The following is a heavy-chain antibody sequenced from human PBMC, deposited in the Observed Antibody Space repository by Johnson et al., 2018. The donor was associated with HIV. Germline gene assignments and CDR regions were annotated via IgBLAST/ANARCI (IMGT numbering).Heavy chain of an antibody. J-gene: IGHJ3*01. CDR2: ISDDGSNT. CDR3: VRDGNYYDRSGYRVDAFDV. V-gene: IGHV3-30-3*01. CDR1: EFSFSTYA. Sequence: QVQLVESGGGVVQPGRSLRLSCAASEFSFSTYAMRWVRQAPGKGLEGVAVISDDGSNTDYADAVKGRLTISRDNSKNTLYLQMKSLRAEDTAVYYCVRDGNYYDRSGYRVDAFDVWGQGTMVTVSS. D-gene: IGHD3-22*01.